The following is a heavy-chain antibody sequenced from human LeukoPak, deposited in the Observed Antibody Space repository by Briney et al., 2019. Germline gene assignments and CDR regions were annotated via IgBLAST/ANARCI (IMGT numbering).Heavy chain of an antibody. CDR3: ARDLDDSSGYQPDY. V-gene: IGHV3-21*01. CDR2: ISSSSSYI. Sequence: GGSLRLSCAASGFTFSSYSMNWVRQAPGKGLEWVSSISSSSSYIYYADSVKGRFTISRDNAKNSLYLQMNSLRAEDTAVYYCARDLDDSSGYQPDYWGQVTLVTVSS. D-gene: IGHD3-22*01. CDR1: GFTFSSYS. J-gene: IGHJ4*02.